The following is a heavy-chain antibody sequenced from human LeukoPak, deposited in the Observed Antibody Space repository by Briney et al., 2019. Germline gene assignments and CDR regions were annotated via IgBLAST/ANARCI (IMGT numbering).Heavy chain of an antibody. V-gene: IGHV4-59*01. J-gene: IGHJ3*02. D-gene: IGHD2-2*01. CDR1: GGSISSYY. CDR2: IYYSGST. CDR3: ASGGYCSSTSCYDPDAFDI. Sequence: SETLSLTRTVSGGSISSYYWSWIRQPPGKGLEWIGYIYYSGSTNYNPSLKSRVTISVDTSKNQFSLKLSSVTAADTAVYYCASGGYCSSTSCYDPDAFDIWGQGTMVTVSS.